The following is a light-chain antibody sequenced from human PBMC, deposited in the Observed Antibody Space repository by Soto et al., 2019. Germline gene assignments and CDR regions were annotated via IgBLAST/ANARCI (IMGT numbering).Light chain of an antibody. Sequence: AVQMTQSPSSLSASVGDRITITCRASQGIRNELAWYQQKPGKAPNLLIYAASRLHIGVPSRFSGSGSGTDFTFTITGLQPEDLATYYCLQDNNYPYTFGQGTKVDIK. V-gene: IGKV1-6*01. CDR2: AAS. J-gene: IGKJ2*01. CDR3: LQDNNYPYT. CDR1: QGIRNE.